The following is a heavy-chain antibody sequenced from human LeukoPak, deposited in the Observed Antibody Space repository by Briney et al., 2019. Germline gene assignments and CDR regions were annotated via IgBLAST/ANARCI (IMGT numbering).Heavy chain of an antibody. J-gene: IGHJ5*01. V-gene: IGHV3-48*03. CDR1: GFTFSSYE. D-gene: IGHD3-10*01. Sequence: GGALRLSCAASGFTFSSYEMNGVRQAPGKGLEGVSYISSSDSTIYYADSVKARFTISRDNAKNSLYLQMTSLRAEDTAVYYCARERYSTLGDMVRGAVDSWGQGTLVTASP. CDR3: ARERYSTLGDMVRGAVDS. CDR2: ISSSDSTI.